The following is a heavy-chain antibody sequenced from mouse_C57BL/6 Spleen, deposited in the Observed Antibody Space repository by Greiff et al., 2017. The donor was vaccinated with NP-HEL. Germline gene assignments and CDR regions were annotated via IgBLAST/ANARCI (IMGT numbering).Heavy chain of an antibody. CDR3: VRLQLDYYAMDY. V-gene: IGHV10-1*01. CDR1: GFSFNTYA. Sequence: EVQLVESGGGLVQPKGSLKLSCAASGFSFNTYAMNWVRQAPGKGLEWVARIRSKSNNYATYYADSVKDRFTISRDDSESMLYLQMNNVKTEDTAMYYCVRLQLDYYAMDYWGQGTSVTVSS. D-gene: IGHD4-1*02. CDR2: IRSKSNNYAT. J-gene: IGHJ4*01.